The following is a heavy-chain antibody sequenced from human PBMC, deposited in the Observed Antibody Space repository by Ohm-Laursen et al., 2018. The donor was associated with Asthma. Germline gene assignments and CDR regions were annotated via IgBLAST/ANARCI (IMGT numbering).Heavy chain of an antibody. CDR3: VRDGGIAARHYFGMDV. CDR1: GFTFSSYA. D-gene: IGHD6-6*01. V-gene: IGHV3-30-3*01. CDR2: ISYDGSNK. J-gene: IGHJ6*02. Sequence: SLRLSCAASGFTFSSYAMHWVRQAPGKGLEWVAVISYDGSNKYYADSVKGRFTISRDNSKNTLYLQMNSLRAEDTAVYYCVRDGGIAARHYFGMDVWGQGTTVTVSS.